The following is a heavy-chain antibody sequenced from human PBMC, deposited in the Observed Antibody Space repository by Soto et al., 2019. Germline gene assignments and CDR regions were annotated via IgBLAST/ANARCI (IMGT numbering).Heavy chain of an antibody. CDR2: IYYSGST. Sequence: QLQLQESGPGLVKPSETLSLTCTVSGGSISSSSYYWGWIRQPPGKGLEWIGSIYYSGSTYYNPSLKSRVTISVDTSKNQFSLKLSSVTAADTAVYYCARVDGSYGSGIVKYFDYWGQGTLVTVSS. CDR1: GGSISSSSYY. J-gene: IGHJ4*02. CDR3: ARVDGSYGSGIVKYFDY. V-gene: IGHV4-39*01. D-gene: IGHD3-10*01.